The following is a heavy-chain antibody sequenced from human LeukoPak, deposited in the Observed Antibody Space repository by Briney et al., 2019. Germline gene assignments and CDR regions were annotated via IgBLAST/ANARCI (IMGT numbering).Heavy chain of an antibody. CDR3: AREYNSGPKQTDAFGL. V-gene: IGHV3-74*03. J-gene: IGHJ3*01. CDR2: ISGDEIWT. CDR1: GFTLSNHW. D-gene: IGHD6-19*01. Sequence: GGSLRLSCAASGFTLSNHWMHWVRQAPGNGLVWVSRISGDEIWTTYADSVKGRFIISRDNAKDTLYLQMNTLRTEDTAVYYCAREYNSGPKQTDAFGLWGQGTMVTVSS.